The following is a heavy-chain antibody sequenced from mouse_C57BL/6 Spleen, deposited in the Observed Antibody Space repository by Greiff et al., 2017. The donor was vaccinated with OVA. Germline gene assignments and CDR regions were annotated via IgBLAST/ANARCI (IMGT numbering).Heavy chain of an antibody. CDR1: GYTFTSYW. CDR3: ARGDGGYYFDY. J-gene: IGHJ2*01. V-gene: IGHV1-52*01. CDR2: IDPSDSET. Sequence: QVQLQQPGAELVRPGSSVKLSCKASGYTFTSYWMHWVKQRPIQGLEWIGNIDPSDSETHYNQKFKDKATLTVDKSSSTAYMQLSSLTSEYSAVYYCARGDGGYYFDYWGQGTTLTVSS. D-gene: IGHD3-3*01.